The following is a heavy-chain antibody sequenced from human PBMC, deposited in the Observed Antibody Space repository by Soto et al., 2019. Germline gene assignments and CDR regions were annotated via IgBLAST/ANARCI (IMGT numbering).Heavy chain of an antibody. CDR1: GYTFSTYL. Sequence: LGESLKISCEASGYTFSTYLVAWVRQMPGKGLEWMGVIFPGDSDTRYSPSFQGQVTISADKSINTAFLQWTSLKASDTAMYYCATTRSWGQGTLVTVSS. V-gene: IGHV5-51*01. CDR2: IFPGDSDT. D-gene: IGHD1-1*01. CDR3: ATTRS. J-gene: IGHJ4*02.